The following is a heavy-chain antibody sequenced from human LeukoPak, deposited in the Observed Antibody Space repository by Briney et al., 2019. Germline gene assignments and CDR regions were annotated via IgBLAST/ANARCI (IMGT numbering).Heavy chain of an antibody. CDR2: IKQDGSEK. CDR3: AREGPYSGYDLSDY. J-gene: IGHJ4*02. D-gene: IGHD5-12*01. V-gene: IGHV3-7*01. Sequence: AGGSLRLSCAASGFTFSSYWMSWVRQAPGKGLEWVANIKQDGSEKYYVDSVKGRFTISRDNAKNSLYLQMNSLRAEDTAVYYCAREGPYSGYDLSDYWGQGTLVTVSS. CDR1: GFTFSSYW.